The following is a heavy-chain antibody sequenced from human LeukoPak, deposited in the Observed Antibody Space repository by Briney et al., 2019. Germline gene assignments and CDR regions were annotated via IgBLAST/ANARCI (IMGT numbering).Heavy chain of an antibody. CDR3: ARDPTRDDGEAMVRGAPYYGMDV. V-gene: IGHV3-21*01. J-gene: IGHJ6*04. D-gene: IGHD3-10*01. CDR1: GFTFNSYA. Sequence: GGSLRLSCAASGFTFNSYAMSWVRQAPGKGLEWVSSISSSSSYIYYADSVKGRFTISRDNAKNSLYLQMNSLRAEDTAVYYCARDPTRDDGEAMVRGAPYYGMDVWGKGTTVTVSS. CDR2: ISSSSSYI.